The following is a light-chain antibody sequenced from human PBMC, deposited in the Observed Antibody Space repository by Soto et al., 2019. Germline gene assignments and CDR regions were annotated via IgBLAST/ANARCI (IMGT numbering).Light chain of an antibody. CDR2: GAS. CDR3: QQYNNWPPWT. Sequence: IVMTQSPATLSVSPGERATLSCRASQSVSSNLAWYQQKSGQAPRLLIYGASTRATGIPARFSGSGSGTEFTLTISSLQSEDFAVYYCQQYNNWPPWTFGQGTKV. J-gene: IGKJ1*01. V-gene: IGKV3-15*01. CDR1: QSVSSN.